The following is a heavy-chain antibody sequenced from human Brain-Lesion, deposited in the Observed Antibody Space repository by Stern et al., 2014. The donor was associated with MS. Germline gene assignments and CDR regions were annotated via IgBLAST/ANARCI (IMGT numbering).Heavy chain of an antibody. J-gene: IGHJ4*02. CDR1: GNSGTHFY. Sequence: QDQLGQSGAEAKKPGASVRVSCEASGNSGTHFYIHWVRQAPGQGRERKGWINPNSGGTKFAQKFQGWVTLTRDTSMTTAYMEVTSLTSDDTAVYYCARGGRYYADYWGQGTLVTVSS. CDR2: INPNSGGT. CDR3: ARGGRYYADY. D-gene: IGHD2-2*01. V-gene: IGHV1-2*04.